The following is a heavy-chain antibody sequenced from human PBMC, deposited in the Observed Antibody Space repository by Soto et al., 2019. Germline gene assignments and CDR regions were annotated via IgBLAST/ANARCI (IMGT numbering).Heavy chain of an antibody. CDR3: ARDLPPVDY. CDR2: ISAYNGNT. V-gene: IGHV1-18*01. J-gene: IGHJ4*02. Sequence: QVQLVQSGAEVKKPGASVKVSCKASGYTFSSYFISWVRQAPGQGLGWMGWISAYNGNTNYAQNLQGRVTMTTGTSTSTAYMAPRSPRSDDTAGYYCARDLPPVDYWGQGTLVTVSS. CDR1: GYTFSSYF.